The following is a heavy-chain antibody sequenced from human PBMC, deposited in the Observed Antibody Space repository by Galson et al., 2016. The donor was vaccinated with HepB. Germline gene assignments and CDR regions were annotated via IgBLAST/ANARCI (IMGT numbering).Heavy chain of an antibody. J-gene: IGHJ4*02. CDR3: ARDLDYSSGWYGGITLNY. CDR2: ISAYNGNT. CDR1: GYTFTSYG. V-gene: IGHV1-18*01. D-gene: IGHD6-19*01. Sequence: SVKVSCKASGYTFTSYGISWVRRAPGRGLEWMGWISAYNGNTNYAQKLQGRVTMTTDTSTSTAYMELRSLRSDDTAVYYCARDLDYSSGWYGGITLNYWGQGTLVTVSS.